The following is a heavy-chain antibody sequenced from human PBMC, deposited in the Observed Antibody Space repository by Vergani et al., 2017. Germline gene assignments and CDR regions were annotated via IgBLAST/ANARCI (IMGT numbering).Heavy chain of an antibody. J-gene: IGHJ4*02. CDR1: GFSFNSYW. CDR2: ISYDGSTK. V-gene: IGHV3-30-3*01. CDR3: ARATTSYYYDAGDY. Sequence: VHLAESGGGFFQPGGSLRLSCSASGFSFNSYWMHWVRQVPGKGLEWVAVISYDGSTKYYADSVKGRFTISRDNSKNTLYLQMNSLRGEDTAVYYCARATTSYYYDAGDYWGQGTLVTVSS. D-gene: IGHD3-22*01.